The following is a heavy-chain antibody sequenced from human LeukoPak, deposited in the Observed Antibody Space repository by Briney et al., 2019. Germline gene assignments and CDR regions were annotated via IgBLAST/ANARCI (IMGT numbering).Heavy chain of an antibody. CDR2: IYYSGST. Sequence: KPSESLSLTCTVSGGSISSYYCGSIRQPPGKGLEWNGYIYYSGSTNSNPSLKSRLTISVDTPKNQFSLKLSSVSAADRAVYYCARGLVFTYDYYDGSVPPPLLDYWGQGSVVAVCS. J-gene: IGHJ4*02. D-gene: IGHD3-22*01. V-gene: IGHV4-59*01. CDR1: GGSISSYY. CDR3: ARGLVFTYDYYDGSVPPPLLDY.